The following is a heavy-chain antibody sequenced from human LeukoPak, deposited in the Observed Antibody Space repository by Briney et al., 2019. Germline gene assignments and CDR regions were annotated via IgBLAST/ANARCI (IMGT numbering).Heavy chain of an antibody. Sequence: PGGSLRLSCAAPGFTFSSRGMHWVRQAPGKGLEWVAFIRYDGSEKDYADPVKGRFTISRDNSKNTLYLQMNSLRAEDTAVYYCWVRYSPDAFDIWGQGTMVTVSS. CDR3: WVRYSPDAFDI. V-gene: IGHV3-30*02. CDR2: IRYDGSEK. D-gene: IGHD3-9*01. CDR1: GFTFSSRG. J-gene: IGHJ3*02.